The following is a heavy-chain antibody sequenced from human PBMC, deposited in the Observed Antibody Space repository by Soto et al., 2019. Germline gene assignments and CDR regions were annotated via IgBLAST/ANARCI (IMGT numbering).Heavy chain of an antibody. D-gene: IGHD3-16*01. CDR2: ISYDGSNK. J-gene: IGHJ4*02. CDR1: DFTFSSYG. V-gene: IGHV3-30*03. CDR3: VPRKGDPFT. Sequence: PGGALRLSCEASDFTFSSYGIHWVRQAPGKGLEWVAVISYDGSNKQYGDSVKGRFTISRDNSKNTLSLQMNSLRVEDSAVYYCVPRKGDPFTWGPGTLVTVSS.